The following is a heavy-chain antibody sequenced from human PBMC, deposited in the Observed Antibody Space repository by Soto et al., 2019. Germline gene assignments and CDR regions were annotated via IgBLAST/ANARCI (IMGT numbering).Heavy chain of an antibody. CDR3: ARDYGIMTTKFRWFDP. Sequence: GGSLRLSCAASGFTFSSYWMSWVRQAPGKGLEWVANIKQDGSEKYYVDPVKGRFTISRDNAKNSLYLQMNSLRAEDTAVYYCARDYGIMTTKFRWFDPWGQGTLVTVSS. CDR1: GFTFSSYW. J-gene: IGHJ5*02. D-gene: IGHD4-17*01. CDR2: IKQDGSEK. V-gene: IGHV3-7*01.